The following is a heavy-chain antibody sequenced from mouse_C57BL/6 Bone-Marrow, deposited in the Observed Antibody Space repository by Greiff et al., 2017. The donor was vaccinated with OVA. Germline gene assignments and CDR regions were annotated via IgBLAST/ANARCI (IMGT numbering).Heavy chain of an antibody. J-gene: IGHJ2*01. Sequence: EVQLQESGPGLVKPSQSLSLTCSVTGYSITSGYYWNWIRQFPGNKLEWMGYISYDGSNNYNPSLKNRISITRDTSKNQFFLKLNSVTTEDTATYDCARGTITTNYLDYWGQGTTLTVSS. CDR3: ARGTITTNYLDY. CDR2: ISYDGSN. D-gene: IGHD1-2*01. V-gene: IGHV3-6*01. CDR1: GYSITSGYY.